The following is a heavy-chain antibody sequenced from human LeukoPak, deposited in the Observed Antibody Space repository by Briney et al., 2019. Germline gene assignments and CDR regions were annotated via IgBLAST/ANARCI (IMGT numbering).Heavy chain of an antibody. D-gene: IGHD4/OR15-4a*01. CDR2: INGDGSAS. Sequence: PGGSLRLSCAASGFTFSSYWMHWVRQVPGKGLLWVSHINGDGSASSYADSVKGRFTISRDDAKNTVYLQMNSVRADDTAVYYCARDRNTYGATNWFDPWGQGTLVTVSS. J-gene: IGHJ5*02. CDR1: GFTFSSYW. CDR3: ARDRNTYGATNWFDP. V-gene: IGHV3-74*01.